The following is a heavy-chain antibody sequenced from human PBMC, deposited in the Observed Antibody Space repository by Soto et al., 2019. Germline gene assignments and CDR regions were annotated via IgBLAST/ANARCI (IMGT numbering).Heavy chain of an antibody. Sequence: TGGALRRSCVASEFTFSKYWMHWVRQAPGKGLVWVSRINMDGTKTAYADSVKGRFTVSRDNANNTLYLQMNSLGVEDTAVYYCARDYYYDSRSSSVNWFDPWGQGTLVTVSS. J-gene: IGHJ5*02. V-gene: IGHV3-74*01. CDR2: INMDGTKT. CDR1: EFTFSKYW. CDR3: ARDYYYDSRSSSVNWFDP. D-gene: IGHD3-22*01.